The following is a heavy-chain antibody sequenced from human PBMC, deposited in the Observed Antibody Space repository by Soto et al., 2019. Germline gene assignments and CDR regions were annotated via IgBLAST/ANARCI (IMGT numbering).Heavy chain of an antibody. Sequence: GESLKISCKGSGYTFTNYWIGWVRQMPGKGLEWMGIIYPGDSDTKYNPSFQGQVTISADESITTTYLQWSSLKASDTAIYYCAASIFYYGMDVWGQGTTVTVSS. J-gene: IGHJ6*02. V-gene: IGHV5-51*01. CDR1: GYTFTNYW. CDR3: AASIFYYGMDV. CDR2: IYPGDSDT.